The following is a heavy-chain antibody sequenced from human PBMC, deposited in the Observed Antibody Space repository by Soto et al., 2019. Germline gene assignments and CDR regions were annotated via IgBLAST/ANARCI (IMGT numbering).Heavy chain of an antibody. J-gene: IGHJ6*02. CDR2: IYPGDSDT. V-gene: IGHV5-51*01. CDR3: ARSLRYDSSGYYYYYGMDV. D-gene: IGHD3-22*01. Sequence: GESLKIACKGSGYSFTSYWIGWVRQMPGKGLEWMGIIYPGDSDTRYSPSFQGQVTISADKSISTAYLQWSSLKASDTAMYYCARSLRYDSSGYYYYYGMDVWGQGTTVTVSS. CDR1: GYSFTSYW.